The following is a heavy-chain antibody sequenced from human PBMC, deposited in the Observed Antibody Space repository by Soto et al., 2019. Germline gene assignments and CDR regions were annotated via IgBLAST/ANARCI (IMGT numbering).Heavy chain of an antibody. D-gene: IGHD7-27*01. V-gene: IGHV4-59*11. J-gene: IGHJ4*02. CDR2: IYYSGST. Sequence: QVQLQESGPGLVKPSETLSLTCTVSGGSINNHYWSWIRQPPGQGLEWIGYIYYSGSTNYNPSLKSRVTMSVDTSKNQFSPKLSSLTAADTAIYYCARANWFFDYWGQGTLVTVSS. CDR1: GGSINNHY. CDR3: ARANWFFDY.